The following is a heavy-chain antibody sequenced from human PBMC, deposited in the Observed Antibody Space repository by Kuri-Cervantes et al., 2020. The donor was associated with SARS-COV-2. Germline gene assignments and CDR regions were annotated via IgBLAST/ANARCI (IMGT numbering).Heavy chain of an antibody. J-gene: IGHJ5*02. D-gene: IGHD6-13*01. CDR2: ISAYNGNT. CDR1: GYTFTSYG. V-gene: IGHV1-18*01. Sequence: AAVKVSCKASGYTFTSYGISWVRQAPGHGLEWMGWISAYNGNTNYAQKLQGRVTMTTDTSTSTAYTELRSLRSDDTAVYYCARSGGSSWYGGNNWFDPWGQGTLVPSPQ. CDR3: ARSGGSSWYGGNNWFDP.